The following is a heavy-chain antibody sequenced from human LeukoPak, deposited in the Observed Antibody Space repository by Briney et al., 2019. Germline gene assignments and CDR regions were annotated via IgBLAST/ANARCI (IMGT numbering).Heavy chain of an antibody. CDR1: GYTFTDYY. J-gene: IGHJ5*02. Sequence: ASVKVSCRASGYTFTDYYIHWVRQAPGQGLEWMGWINPDNGGTNYAQKFQGRVTMTRDTSIRTVYMDLSRLRSDDTVVFYCTREARVGNWFDPWGQGTQVTVSS. V-gene: IGHV1-2*02. D-gene: IGHD2-2*01. CDR3: TREARVGNWFDP. CDR2: INPDNGGT.